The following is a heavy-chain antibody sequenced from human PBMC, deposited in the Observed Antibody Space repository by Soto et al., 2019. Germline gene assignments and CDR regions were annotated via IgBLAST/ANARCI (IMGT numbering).Heavy chain of an antibody. V-gene: IGHV3-23*01. CDR1: GFTFSSYA. J-gene: IGHJ3*02. D-gene: IGHD5-12*01. CDR3: GKSVGIGVKWVRFDAFDI. CDR2: ISGSVGST. Sequence: EVQLLEPGGGLVQPGGSLRLSCAASGFTFSSYAMSWVRQAPGKGLEWVSAISGSVGSTYYSDSVKGRFTISRDNPKITLYVHMNSLRAEGTGRYYCGKSVGIGVKWVRFDAFDIWGQGTMVTVSS.